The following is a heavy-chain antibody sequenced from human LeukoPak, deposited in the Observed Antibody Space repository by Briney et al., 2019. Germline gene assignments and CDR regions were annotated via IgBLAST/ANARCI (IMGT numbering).Heavy chain of an antibody. Sequence: GASVKVSCKASGGTFSSYAISWVRQAPGQGLEWMGGIIPIFGTANYAQKFQGRVTITADESTSTAYMELSSLRSEDTAVYYCARGPGVPAAITWFDPWGQGTLVTVSS. CDR2: IIPIFGTA. J-gene: IGHJ5*02. CDR1: GGTFSSYA. CDR3: ARGPGVPAAITWFDP. V-gene: IGHV1-69*13. D-gene: IGHD2-2*02.